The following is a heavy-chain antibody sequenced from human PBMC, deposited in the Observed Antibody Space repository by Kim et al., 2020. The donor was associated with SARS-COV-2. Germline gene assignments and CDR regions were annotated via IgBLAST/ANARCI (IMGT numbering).Heavy chain of an antibody. D-gene: IGHD2-2*02. J-gene: IGHJ6*03. CDR3: SREEWPQRLYAKYYYYY. V-gene: IGHV3-30-3*01. CDR2: ISYDGSNK. Sequence: GGSLRLSCAASGFTFSSYAMHWVRQAPGKGLEWVAVISYDGSNKYYADSVKGRFTISRDNSKNTLYLQMNSLRAEDTAVYYWSREEWPQRLYAKYYYYY. CDR1: GFTFSSYA.